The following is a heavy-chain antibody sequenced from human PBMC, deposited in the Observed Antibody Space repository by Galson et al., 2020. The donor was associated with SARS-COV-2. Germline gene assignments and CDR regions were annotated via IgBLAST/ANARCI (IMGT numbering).Heavy chain of an antibody. J-gene: IGHJ4*02. D-gene: IGHD4-17*01. Sequence: ASVKVSCKASGYTFSNYGITWVRQAPGQGLERMGWISAYNGDTNSAQKVQGRVTMTTDTSTNTAYLELKSLTSDDTAVYYCARGWRTTVTWPPDYWGQGTLVTVSS. CDR2: ISAYNGDT. V-gene: IGHV1-18*01. CDR1: GYTFSNYG. CDR3: ARGWRTTVTWPPDY.